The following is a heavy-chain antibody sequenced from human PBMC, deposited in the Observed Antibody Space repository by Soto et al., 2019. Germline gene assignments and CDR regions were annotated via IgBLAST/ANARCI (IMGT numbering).Heavy chain of an antibody. Sequence: QVQLVQSGAEVKKPGASVKVSCKASGYTFTNYGFSWVRQAPGQGLEWMGWISGYNGNTNYAQKFQGRVTMTTATSTRTTYIELRSLRSDDTAVYYCARASTPYFYDSGGYDLWGQGTLVTVSS. J-gene: IGHJ5*02. CDR1: GYTFTNYG. D-gene: IGHD3-22*01. V-gene: IGHV1-18*01. CDR3: ARASTPYFYDSGGYDL. CDR2: ISGYNGNT.